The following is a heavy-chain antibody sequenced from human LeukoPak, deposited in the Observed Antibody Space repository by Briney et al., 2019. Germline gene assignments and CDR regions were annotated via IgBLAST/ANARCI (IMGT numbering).Heavy chain of an antibody. D-gene: IGHD6-19*01. Sequence: ASVKVSCKASGGTFSSYAISWVRQAPGQGLEWMGGIIPIFGTANYAQKFQGRVTVTADESTSTAYMELSSLRSEDTAVYYCARGTGIAVAGVVWGQGTLVTVSS. CDR1: GGTFSSYA. CDR3: ARGTGIAVAGVV. V-gene: IGHV1-69*13. CDR2: IIPIFGTA. J-gene: IGHJ4*02.